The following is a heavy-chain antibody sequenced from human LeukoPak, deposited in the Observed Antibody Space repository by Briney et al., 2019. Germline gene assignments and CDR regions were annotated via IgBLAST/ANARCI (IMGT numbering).Heavy chain of an antibody. Sequence: GGSPRLSCVGSGFTFSSYWMSWVRQAPGKGLAWVATIEYGGSQTYYVDSVKGRFTISRDDAKNLLYLQMNNLRADDTAVYYCARAAKWEFYHYYMDVWGKGTTVAVSS. D-gene: IGHD1-26*01. CDR1: GFTFSSYW. J-gene: IGHJ6*03. V-gene: IGHV3-7*01. CDR2: IEYGGSQT. CDR3: ARAAKWEFYHYYMDV.